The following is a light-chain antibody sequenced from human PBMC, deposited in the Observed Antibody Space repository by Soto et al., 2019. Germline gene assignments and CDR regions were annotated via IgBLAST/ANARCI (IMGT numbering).Light chain of an antibody. Sequence: EIVMTQSPATLSVSPGERATLSCWASQSVSSNLAWYQQKPGQAPRLLIFRASTRATGVPARFSGSGSGTEFTLTISSLQSEDFAVYYCLQYDDRLRTFGHGTKVDIK. V-gene: IGKV3-15*01. J-gene: IGKJ1*01. CDR1: QSVSSN. CDR2: RAS. CDR3: LQYDDRLRT.